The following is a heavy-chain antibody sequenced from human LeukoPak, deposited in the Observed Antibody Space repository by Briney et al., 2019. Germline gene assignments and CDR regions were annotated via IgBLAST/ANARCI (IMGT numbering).Heavy chain of an antibody. D-gene: IGHD5-12*01. CDR3: ARAPFTRIVATNSIDY. CDR1: GGSISSSNW. J-gene: IGHJ4*02. Sequence: ETLSLTCAVSGGSISSSNWWGWVRQAPGKGLEWVANIKQDGSEKYYVDSVKGRFTISRDNAKNSLYLQMNSLRAEDTAVYYCARAPFTRIVATNSIDYWGQGTLVTVSS. CDR2: IKQDGSEK. V-gene: IGHV3-7*01.